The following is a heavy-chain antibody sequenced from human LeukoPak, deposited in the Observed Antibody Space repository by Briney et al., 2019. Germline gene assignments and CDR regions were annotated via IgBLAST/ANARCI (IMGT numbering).Heavy chain of an antibody. CDR2: IIDNGNT. Sequence: SETLSLTCTVSGVSISSYYWSWIRQPPGKGLEWIGYIIDNGNTHYNPSLKSRVTISVDTSKNQFSLKLSSVTAADTAVYYCARAKDTAMVSTAFDIWGQGTMVTVSS. CDR1: GVSISSYY. CDR3: ARAKDTAMVSTAFDI. D-gene: IGHD5-18*01. J-gene: IGHJ3*02. V-gene: IGHV4-59*12.